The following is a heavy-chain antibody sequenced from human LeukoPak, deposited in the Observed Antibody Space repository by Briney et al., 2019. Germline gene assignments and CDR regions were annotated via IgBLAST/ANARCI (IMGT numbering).Heavy chain of an antibody. CDR3: AKDGAGGAAAGTRGDF. V-gene: IGHV3-23*01. D-gene: IGHD6-25*01. J-gene: IGHJ4*02. Sequence: GGSLRLSCAASGFTFSTYAMSWVRQAPGKGLEGVSAISNNGSTADYADSVKGRFTISRDNSKNALYLQMNSLRPEDTALYYCAKDGAGGAAAGTRGDFWGQGTLVTVSS. CDR2: ISNNGSTA. CDR1: GFTFSTYA.